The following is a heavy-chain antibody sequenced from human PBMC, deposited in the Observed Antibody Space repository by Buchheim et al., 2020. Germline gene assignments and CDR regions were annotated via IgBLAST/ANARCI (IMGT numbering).Heavy chain of an antibody. J-gene: IGHJ6*02. D-gene: IGHD3-9*01. Sequence: QLQLRESGSGQVKASQTLSLTCGVSGGSISSGGYSWSWIRQPPGKGLEWIGYIYHSGSAYYDASLKSRVTISVDRSNNQFSLRLTSVTAADTAVYFCARQNTLIGMYVDVWGQGTT. CDR2: IYHSGSA. CDR3: ARQNTLIGMYVDV. V-gene: IGHV4-30-2*01. CDR1: GGSISSGGYS.